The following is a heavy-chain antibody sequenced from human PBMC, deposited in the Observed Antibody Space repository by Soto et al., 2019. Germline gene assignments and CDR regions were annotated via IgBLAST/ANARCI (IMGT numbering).Heavy chain of an antibody. D-gene: IGHD6-13*01. CDR1: GGSISSYY. V-gene: IGHV4-59*01. J-gene: IGHJ4*02. CDR3: ASGAAGRSSSWYYFDY. CDR2: IYYSGST. Sequence: QVQLQESGPGLVKPSETLSLTCTVSGGSISSYYWSWIQQPPGKGLEWIGYIYYSGSTNYNPSLNSRVTISVDTSKNQFSLKLSSVTAADTAVYYCASGAAGRSSSWYYFDYWGQGTLVTVSS.